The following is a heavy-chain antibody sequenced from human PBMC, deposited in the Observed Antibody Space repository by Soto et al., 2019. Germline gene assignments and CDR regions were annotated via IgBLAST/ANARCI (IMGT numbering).Heavy chain of an antibody. CDR1: GFTFSNYA. V-gene: IGHV3-23*01. CDR2: ISGSGSAT. Sequence: EVQLLESGGGLVQPGGSLRLSCAVSGFTFSNYAMSWVRQAPGKGLEWVSAISGSGSATFYADSVKGRFTISRDNSKNTLYLQMNSLRAEDTALYYCAKETFEIWGQGTMVTVSS. CDR3: AKETFEI. J-gene: IGHJ3*02.